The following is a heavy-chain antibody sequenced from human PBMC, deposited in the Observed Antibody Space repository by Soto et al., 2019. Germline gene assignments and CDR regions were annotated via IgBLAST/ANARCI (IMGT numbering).Heavy chain of an antibody. CDR1: GGTFNNYP. Sequence: ASVKVSCKASGGTFNNYPITWVRQAPGEGLEWMGGSIPIFGTANYAQKFQGRVTISVDESTSTAYMELSSLRSEDTAVYYCARGRGYSGDDHYYYFDMDVWGQGTTVTVS. J-gene: IGHJ6*02. CDR3: ARGRGYSGDDHYYYFDMDV. D-gene: IGHD5-12*01. CDR2: SIPIFGTA. V-gene: IGHV1-69*13.